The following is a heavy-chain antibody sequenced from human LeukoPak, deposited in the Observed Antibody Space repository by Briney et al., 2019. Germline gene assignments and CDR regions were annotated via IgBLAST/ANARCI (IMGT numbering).Heavy chain of an antibody. V-gene: IGHV3-21*01. CDR3: AELGITMIGGV. J-gene: IGHJ6*04. CDR2: ISSSSSYI. CDR1: GFTFSSYA. D-gene: IGHD3-10*02. Sequence: PGGSLRLSCAASGFTFSSYAMNWVRQAPGKGLEWVSSISSSSSYIYYADSVKGRFTISRDNAKNSLYLQMNSLRAEDTAVYYCAELGITMIGGVWGKGTTVTVSS.